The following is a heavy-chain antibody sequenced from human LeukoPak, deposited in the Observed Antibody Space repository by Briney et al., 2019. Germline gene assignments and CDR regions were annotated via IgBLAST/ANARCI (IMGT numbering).Heavy chain of an antibody. V-gene: IGHV3-21*01. CDR1: GFTFSSYA. J-gene: IGHJ6*03. Sequence: GGALRLSCTASGFTFSSYAMSWVRQAPGEGVEWGSYISSSSSYIYYADSVKGQFTISRDNAKNSLYLQMNSLRAEDTAVYYCATSINPLLDYYYMDVWGKGTTVTVSS. CDR3: ATSINPLLDYYYMDV. CDR2: ISSSSSYI.